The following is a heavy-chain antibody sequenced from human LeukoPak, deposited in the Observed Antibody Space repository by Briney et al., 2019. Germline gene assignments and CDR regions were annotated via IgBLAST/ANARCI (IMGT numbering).Heavy chain of an antibody. CDR1: GFTFSSYA. J-gene: IGHJ4*02. V-gene: IGHV3-23*01. Sequence: PGGSLRLSCAASGFTFSSYAMSWVRQAPGKGLEWVSAISGSGGSTYYADSVKGRFTISRDNSKNALYLQMNSLRAEDTAVYYCAKGQQWLVLGYYWGQGTLVTVSS. D-gene: IGHD6-19*01. CDR2: ISGSGGST. CDR3: AKGQQWLVLGYY.